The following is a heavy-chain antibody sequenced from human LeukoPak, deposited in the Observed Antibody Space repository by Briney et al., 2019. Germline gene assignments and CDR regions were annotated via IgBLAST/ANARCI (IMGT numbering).Heavy chain of an antibody. V-gene: IGHV1-69*04. CDR3: ARAMVRGVIGHYYGMDV. J-gene: IGHJ6*04. CDR2: IIPIFGIA. Sequence: VASVKVSCKASGGTFSSYAISWVRQAPGQGLEWMGRIIPIFGIANYVQKFQGRVTITADKSTSTAYMELSSLRSEDTAVYYCARAMVRGVIGHYYGMDVWGKGTTVTVSS. CDR1: GGTFSSYA. D-gene: IGHD3-10*01.